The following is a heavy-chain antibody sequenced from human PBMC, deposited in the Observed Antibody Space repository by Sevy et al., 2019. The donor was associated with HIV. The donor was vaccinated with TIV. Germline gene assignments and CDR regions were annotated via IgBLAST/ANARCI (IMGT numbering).Heavy chain of an antibody. CDR1: GFTFSSYA. Sequence: GGSLRLSCAASGFTFSSYAMSWVRQAPGKGLEWVSAISGIGGSTYYADSVKGRFTISRDNSKNTLYLQMNSLRAEDTAVYYLAKGSRSIAARPLDYWGQGTLVTVSS. CDR2: ISGIGGST. V-gene: IGHV3-23*01. CDR3: AKGSRSIAARPLDY. D-gene: IGHD6-6*01. J-gene: IGHJ4*02.